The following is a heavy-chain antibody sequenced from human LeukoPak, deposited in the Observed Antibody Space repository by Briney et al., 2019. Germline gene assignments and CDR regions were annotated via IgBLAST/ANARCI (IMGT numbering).Heavy chain of an antibody. J-gene: IGHJ6*03. D-gene: IGHD5-24*01. CDR3: AKALREGHRPVYTYYYMAV. Sequence: GGSRRLCYAITFKNYALTWIPRAPGNGLDWVTSISGRGTETYYADSVQGRFTISKDTSGSTVFLQMNSLRADDTAVYCCAKALREGHRPVYTYYYMAVWGQGTTVTVSS. V-gene: IGHV3-23*01. CDR2: ISGRGTET. CDR1: TFKNYA.